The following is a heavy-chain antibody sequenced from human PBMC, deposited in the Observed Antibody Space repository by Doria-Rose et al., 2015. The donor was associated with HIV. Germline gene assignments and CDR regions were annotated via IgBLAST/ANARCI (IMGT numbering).Heavy chain of an antibody. CDR3: ARFRPSRGIYYSLDV. D-gene: IGHD3-10*01. J-gene: IGHJ6*03. CDR2: IYSSGST. Sequence: YYWNWIRLPPGKGLEWIGYIYSSGSTHYNSSLKSRVTISIDTSKNQFSLKLSSVTAADTAVYYCARFRPSRGIYYSLDVWGKGTTVTVSS. V-gene: IGHV4-4*09. CDR1: YY.